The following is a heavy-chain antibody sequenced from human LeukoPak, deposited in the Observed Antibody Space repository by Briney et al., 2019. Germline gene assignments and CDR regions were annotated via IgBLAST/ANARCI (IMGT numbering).Heavy chain of an antibody. J-gene: IGHJ3*02. Sequence: ASVKVSCKASGYTFTGYYMHWVRQAPGQGLEWMGWINPNSGGTNYAQKFQGRVTMTRDTSISTAYMELSRLRSDDTAVYYCARVPRYYYDSSGDRPDDAFDIWGQGTMVTVSS. CDR3: ARVPRYYYDSSGDRPDDAFDI. CDR1: GYTFTGYY. V-gene: IGHV1-2*02. CDR2: INPNSGGT. D-gene: IGHD3-22*01.